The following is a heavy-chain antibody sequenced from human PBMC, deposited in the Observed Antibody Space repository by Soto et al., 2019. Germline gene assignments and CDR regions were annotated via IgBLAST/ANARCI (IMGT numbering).Heavy chain of an antibody. J-gene: IGHJ4*02. CDR2: INHSGST. CDR3: ARDKITGLFDY. V-gene: IGHV4-34*01. D-gene: IGHD2-8*02. CDR1: GESFSGYY. Sequence: QVQLQQWGAGLLKPSETLSLTCAVYGESFSGYYWTWIREPPGTGLERIGEINHSGSTNYNPSLKGRVTISADTSKNQFSLKLTSVTAADTAVYYCARDKITGLFDYWGQGTLVTVSS.